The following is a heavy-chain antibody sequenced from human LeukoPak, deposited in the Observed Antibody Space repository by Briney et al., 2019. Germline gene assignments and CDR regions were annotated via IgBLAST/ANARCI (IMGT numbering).Heavy chain of an antibody. CDR1: GGSISSYY. J-gene: IGHJ2*01. D-gene: IGHD3-22*01. V-gene: IGHV4-59*08. CDR3: ARQGRVYYYDSSGYYSPRPYFDL. Sequence: PSQTLSLTCTVSGGSISSYYWSWIRQPPGKELEWIGYIYYSGSTNYNPSLKSRVTISVDTSKNQFSLKLSSVTAADTAVYYCARQGRVYYYDSSGYYSPRPYFDLWGRGTLVTVSS. CDR2: IYYSGST.